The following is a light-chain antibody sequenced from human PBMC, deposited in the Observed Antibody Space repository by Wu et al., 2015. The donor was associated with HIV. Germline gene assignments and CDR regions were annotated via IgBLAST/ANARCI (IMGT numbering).Light chain of an antibody. CDR2: GAS. CDR3: TKVITVFPWT. Sequence: DIQMAQSPSSLSASLGDRVTITCRASQGISNYLAWYQQKPGKVPKLLIFGASTLHSGVPSRFSGSGSGTDFTLTINNLQPEDVATYYCTKVITVFPWTFGPRDQGGNQT. CDR1: QGISNY. J-gene: IGKJ1*01. V-gene: IGKV1-27*01.